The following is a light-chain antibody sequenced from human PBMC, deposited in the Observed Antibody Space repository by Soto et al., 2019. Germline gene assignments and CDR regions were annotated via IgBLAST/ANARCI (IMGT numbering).Light chain of an antibody. CDR2: DAS. V-gene: IGKV1-5*01. CDR3: QQYNSYSWT. CDR1: QSISSW. Sequence: DIQMTQSPSTLSASVGDRVNITCRASQSISSWLAWYQQKPGKAPKLLIYDASSLESGVPSRFSGSGSGTEFTLTISSLQPDDFATYYCQQYNSYSWTFGKGTKVDIK. J-gene: IGKJ1*01.